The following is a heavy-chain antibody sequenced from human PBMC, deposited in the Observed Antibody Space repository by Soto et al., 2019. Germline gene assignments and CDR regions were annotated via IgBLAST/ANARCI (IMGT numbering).Heavy chain of an antibody. D-gene: IGHD1-26*01. CDR1: GFTFSDNY. J-gene: IGHJ4*02. CDR3: ARFSGSYTRGLDY. V-gene: IGHV3-72*01. Sequence: EVQLVESGGGLVQPGGSLRLSCAASGFTFSDNYMDWVRQAPGKGREWVGRSRNKANSYSTEYAASVKGRFTISRDESKNSLYLQMNSLKTEDTAVYYCARFSGSYTRGLDYWGQGTLVTVSS. CDR2: SRNKANSYST.